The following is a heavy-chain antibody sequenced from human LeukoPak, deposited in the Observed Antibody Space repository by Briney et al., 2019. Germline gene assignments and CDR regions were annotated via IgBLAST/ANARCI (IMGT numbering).Heavy chain of an antibody. J-gene: IGHJ3*02. D-gene: IGHD6-19*01. CDR1: GFTFDDYA. CDR2: ISWNSGSI. Sequence: GGSLRLSCAASGFTFDDYAMHWVRQAPGKGLEWVSGISWNSGSIGYADSVKGRFTISRDNAKNSLYLQMNSLRAEDTALYYCAKGVEQWGLSGAFDIWGQGTMVTVSS. V-gene: IGHV3-9*01. CDR3: AKGVEQWGLSGAFDI.